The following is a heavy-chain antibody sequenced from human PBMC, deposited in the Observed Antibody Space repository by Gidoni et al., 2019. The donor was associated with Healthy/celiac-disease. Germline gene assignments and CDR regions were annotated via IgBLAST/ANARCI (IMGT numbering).Heavy chain of an antibody. Sequence: QVQLVESGGGVVQPGRSLRLSCAASGFTFSSYGMHWVRQAPGKGLEWVAVIWYDGSNKYYADSVKGRFTISRDNSKNTLYLQMNSLRAEDTAVYYCASHYFMITDSSAFDIWGQGTMVTVSS. V-gene: IGHV3-33*01. CDR1: GFTFSSYG. J-gene: IGHJ3*02. CDR3: ASHYFMITDSSAFDI. D-gene: IGHD3-16*01. CDR2: IWYDGSNK.